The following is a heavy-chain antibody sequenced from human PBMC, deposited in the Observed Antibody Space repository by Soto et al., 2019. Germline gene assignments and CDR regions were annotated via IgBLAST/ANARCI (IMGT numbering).Heavy chain of an antibody. Sequence: QITLKESGPPLVKPTQTLTLTCTFSGFSLSASGVGVGWIRQPPGKALEWLAIIYWDDAKHYSPSLKSSLTIPKDPSKTQVALTMTNMDPVDTATYYCAPKGGGDRILDYWGQGTLVTVSS. V-gene: IGHV2-5*02. CDR2: IYWDDAK. CDR1: GFSLSASGVG. D-gene: IGHD3-16*01. CDR3: APKGGGDRILDY. J-gene: IGHJ4*02.